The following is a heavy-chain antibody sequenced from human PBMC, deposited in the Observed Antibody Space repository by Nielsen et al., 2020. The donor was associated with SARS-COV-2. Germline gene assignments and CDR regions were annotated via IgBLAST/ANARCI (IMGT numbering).Heavy chain of an antibody. Sequence: SETLSLTCTVSGGSISSSSYYWGWIRQPPGKGLEWIGSIYYSGSTYYNPSLKSRVTISVDTSKNQFSLKLSSVTAADTAVYYCARAEGSGWQYYFDYWGQGTLVTVSS. CDR1: GGSISSSSYY. J-gene: IGHJ4*02. V-gene: IGHV4-39*07. CDR2: IYYSGST. D-gene: IGHD6-19*01. CDR3: ARAEGSGWQYYFDY.